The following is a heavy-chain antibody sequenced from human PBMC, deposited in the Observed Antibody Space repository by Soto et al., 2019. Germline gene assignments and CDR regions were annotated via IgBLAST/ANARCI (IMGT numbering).Heavy chain of an antibody. CDR1: GFSLSNSRMG. J-gene: IGHJ5*02. D-gene: IGHD1-1*01. V-gene: IGHV2-26*01. Sequence: QVTLKESGPVLVKPTETLPLTCTVSGFSLSNSRMGVSWIRQPPGKALEWLAHIFSNDEKSYSTSLKSRLTISKDTSKSQVVLTMTNMDPVDTATYYCARILQKRAPEQSGFDPWGQGTLVTVSS. CDR2: IFSNDEK. CDR3: ARILQKRAPEQSGFDP.